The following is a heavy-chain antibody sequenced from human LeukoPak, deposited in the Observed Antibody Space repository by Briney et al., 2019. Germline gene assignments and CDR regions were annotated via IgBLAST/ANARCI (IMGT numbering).Heavy chain of an antibody. V-gene: IGHV4-59*01. CDR1: GGSISSYY. Sequence: SETLSLTCTVSGGSISSYYWSWIRQPPGKGLEWIGYIYYSGSTNYNPSLKSRVTISVDTSKNQFSLKLSSVTAADTAVYYCARARYCSSTSCYRYFDLWGRGTLVTVSS. D-gene: IGHD2-2*01. CDR2: IYYSGST. CDR3: ARARYCSSTSCYRYFDL. J-gene: IGHJ2*01.